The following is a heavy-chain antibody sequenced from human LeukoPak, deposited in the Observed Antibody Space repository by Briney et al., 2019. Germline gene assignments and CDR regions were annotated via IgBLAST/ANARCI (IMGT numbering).Heavy chain of an antibody. CDR1: GGTFSSYA. CDR3: ARAPRYYDSSGYYQRYFDY. CDR2: IIPIFGTA. V-gene: IGHV1-69*05. Sequence: SVKVSCKASGGTFSSYAISWVRQAPGQGLEWMGGIIPIFGTANYAQKFQGRATITTDESTSTAYMELSSLRSEDTAVYYCARAPRYYDSSGYYQRYFDYWGQGTLVTVSS. D-gene: IGHD3-22*01. J-gene: IGHJ4*02.